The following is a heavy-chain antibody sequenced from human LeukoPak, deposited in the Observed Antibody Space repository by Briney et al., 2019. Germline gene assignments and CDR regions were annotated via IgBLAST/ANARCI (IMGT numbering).Heavy chain of an antibody. CDR2: ISGSATGGIT. D-gene: IGHD1-14*01. Sequence: GGSLRLSCAASGFTFSTYGMSWVRQSAGKGLEWVSGISGSATGGITNYADSVKGRFIISRDNYKNTLYPQMNSLRVEDTAVYYCANHRSVFEFWGQGTLVTVSS. CDR3: ANHRSVFEF. CDR1: GFTFSTYG. J-gene: IGHJ4*02. V-gene: IGHV3-23*01.